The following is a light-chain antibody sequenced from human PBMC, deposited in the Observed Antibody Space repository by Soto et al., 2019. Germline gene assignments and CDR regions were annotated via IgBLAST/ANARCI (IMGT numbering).Light chain of an antibody. CDR2: GAS. J-gene: IGKJ4*02. CDR3: QQYRSSPLT. CDR1: QSFRSSY. Sequence: EIGLTQSPGTLSLSPGERATLSCRASQSFRSSYLAWYQQKPGQAPRLLIYGASSRATGIPDRFSGSGSGTDFPLAISRLEPEDFAEYYCQQYRSSPLTFGGGTNEELK. V-gene: IGKV3-20*01.